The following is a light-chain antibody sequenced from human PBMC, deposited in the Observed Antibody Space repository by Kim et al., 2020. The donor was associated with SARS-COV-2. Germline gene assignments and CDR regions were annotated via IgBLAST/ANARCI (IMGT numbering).Light chain of an antibody. V-gene: IGLV4-69*01. Sequence: QPVLTQSPSASASLGASVKLTCTLSSAHSSYAIAWHQQQPEKGPRYLMKLNSDGSHSKGDGIPDRFSGSSSGAERYLTISSLQSEDEADYYCQTWGTGIHVVFGGGTQLTVL. CDR2: LNSDGSH. CDR1: SAHSSYA. CDR3: QTWGTGIHVV. J-gene: IGLJ2*01.